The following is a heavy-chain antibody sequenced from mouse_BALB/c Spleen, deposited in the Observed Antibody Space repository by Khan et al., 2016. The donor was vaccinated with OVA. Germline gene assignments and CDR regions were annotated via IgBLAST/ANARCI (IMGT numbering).Heavy chain of an antibody. CDR3: TRSGYANPFAY. J-gene: IGHJ3*01. V-gene: IGHV1S81*02. D-gene: IGHD2-10*02. CDR1: GYTFSSYY. CDR2: IHPTNGGT. Sequence: QVQLQQSGAELVKPGASVKLSCKASGYTFSSYYMYWVKQRPGQGLEWIGGIHPTNGGTNFNEKFKTKATLTVDKSSSTAYMQLSSLTSEDSAVYYCTRSGYANPFAYWGQGTLVTVSA.